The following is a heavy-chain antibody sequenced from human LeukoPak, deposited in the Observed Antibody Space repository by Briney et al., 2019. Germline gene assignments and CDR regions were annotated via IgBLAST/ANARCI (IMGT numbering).Heavy chain of an antibody. Sequence: SVKVSCKASGGTFSSYAIGWVRQAPGQGLEWMGGIIPIFGTANYAQKFQGRVTITTDESTSTAYMELSSLRSEDTAVYYCARDPTQGYYDFWSGYYKGWFDPWGQGTLVTVSS. V-gene: IGHV1-69*05. CDR1: GGTFSSYA. CDR2: IIPIFGTA. J-gene: IGHJ5*02. CDR3: ARDPTQGYYDFWSGYYKGWFDP. D-gene: IGHD3-3*01.